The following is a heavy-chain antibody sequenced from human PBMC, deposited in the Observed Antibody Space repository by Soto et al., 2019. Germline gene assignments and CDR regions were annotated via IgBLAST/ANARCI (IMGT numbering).Heavy chain of an antibody. CDR1: GFIVSSNY. V-gene: IGHV3-53*04. Sequence: ESGGGLVQPGGSLRLSCASSGFIVSSNYMSWVRQAPGKGLEWVSLIYSDGSTYYADSVKGRFTISRHDSRNTLYLRILSLRTEDTAVSFCARGGGQDDYYMDVWGKGTTVTVSS. J-gene: IGHJ6*03. CDR2: IYSDGST. D-gene: IGHD3-16*01. CDR3: ARGGGQDDYYMDV.